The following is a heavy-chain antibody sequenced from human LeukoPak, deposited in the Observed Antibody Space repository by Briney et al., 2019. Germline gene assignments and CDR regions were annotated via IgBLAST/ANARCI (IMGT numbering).Heavy chain of an antibody. V-gene: IGHV4-34*01. CDR1: GGSFSGYY. CDR2: INHSGST. CDR3: ARAPRYSSGPTPFDY. Sequence: PSETLSLTCAVYGGSFSGYYWSWIRQPPGKGLDWIGEINHSGSTNYNPSLKSRVTISVDTSKNQFSLKLSSVTAADTAVYYCARAPRYSSGPTPFDYWGQGTLVTVSS. D-gene: IGHD6-19*01. J-gene: IGHJ4*02.